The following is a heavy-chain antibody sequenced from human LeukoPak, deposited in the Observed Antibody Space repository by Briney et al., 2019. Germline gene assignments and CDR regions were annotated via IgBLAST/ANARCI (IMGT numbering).Heavy chain of an antibody. J-gene: IGHJ4*02. D-gene: IGHD3-3*01. CDR3: AKEGAGLEWLSIDY. V-gene: IGHV3-23*01. CDR1: GFTFSSYA. Sequence: LPGGSLRLSCAASGFTFSSYAMSWVRQAPGKGLEWVSAISGSGGSTYYADSVKGRFTISRDNSKNTLYLQMNSLRAEDTAVYYCAKEGAGLEWLSIDYWGQGTLVTVSS. CDR2: ISGSGGST.